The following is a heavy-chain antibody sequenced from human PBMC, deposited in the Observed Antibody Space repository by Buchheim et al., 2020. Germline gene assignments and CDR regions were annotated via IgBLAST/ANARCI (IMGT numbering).Heavy chain of an antibody. D-gene: IGHD3-3*01. J-gene: IGHJ6*02. CDR1: GGSISSGGYY. CDR3: ARDSDYDFWSGYYGHYYYGMDV. Sequence: QVQLQESGPGLVKPSQTLSLTCTVSGGSISSGGYYWSWIRQHPGKGLEWIGYIYYSGSTYYNPSLKSRVTISVDTSKNQFSLKLSSVTAADTAVYYCARDSDYDFWSGYYGHYYYGMDVWGQGTT. CDR2: IYYSGST. V-gene: IGHV4-31*03.